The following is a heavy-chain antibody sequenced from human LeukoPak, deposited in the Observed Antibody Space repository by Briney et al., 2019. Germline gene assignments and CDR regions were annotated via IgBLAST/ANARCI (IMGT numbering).Heavy chain of an antibody. Sequence: SGPTLVNPTQTLTLTCTFSGFSLSTSGVGVGWIRQPPGKALEWLALLYWDDDKRYSPSLKSRLTITKDTSKNQVVLTMTNMAPVDTARYYCAHDLYLHDSGSHFGFDYWGQGTLVTVSS. CDR1: GFSLSTSGVG. D-gene: IGHD3-10*01. CDR2: LYWDDDK. CDR3: AHDLYLHDSGSHFGFDY. V-gene: IGHV2-5*02. J-gene: IGHJ4*02.